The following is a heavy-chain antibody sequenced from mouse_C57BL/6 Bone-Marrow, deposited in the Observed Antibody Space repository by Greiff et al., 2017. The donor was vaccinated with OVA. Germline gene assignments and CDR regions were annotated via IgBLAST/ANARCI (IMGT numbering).Heavy chain of an antibody. CDR3: TSYGTFDY. J-gene: IGHJ2*01. CDR1: GFNIKDDY. V-gene: IGHV14-4*01. CDR2: IDPENGDT. Sequence: VQLQQSGAELVRPGASVKLSCTASGFNIKDDYMHWVKQRPEQGLEWIGWIDPENGDTKYASKFQGKATIPADTSSNTAYLQLSSLTSEDTAVYYCTSYGTFDYWGQGTTLTVSS. D-gene: IGHD2-1*01.